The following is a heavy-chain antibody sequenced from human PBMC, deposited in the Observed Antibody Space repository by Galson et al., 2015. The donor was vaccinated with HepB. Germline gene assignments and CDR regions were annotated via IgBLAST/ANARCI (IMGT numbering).Heavy chain of an antibody. CDR1: GFSFSSYS. CDR3: ARESYDSSTYYLKWFDP. D-gene: IGHD3-22*01. V-gene: IGHV3-21*01. CDR2: ISASSSYT. J-gene: IGHJ5*02. Sequence: SLRLSCAASGFSFSSYSMTWVRQAPGKGLEWVSSISASSSYTDYADSVRGRFTISRDNVKKSLFLQMNSLRAEDTAVYFCARESYDSSTYYLKWFDPWGQGTLVTVSS.